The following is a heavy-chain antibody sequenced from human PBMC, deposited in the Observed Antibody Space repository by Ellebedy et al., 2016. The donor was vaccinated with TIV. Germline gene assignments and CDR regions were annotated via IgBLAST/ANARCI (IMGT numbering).Heavy chain of an antibody. CDR2: IFYSGDT. CDR3: LRFDYDVEGYYGLDV. CDR1: GGSISRYS. D-gene: IGHD3-16*01. J-gene: IGHJ6*02. V-gene: IGHV4-59*01. Sequence: SETLSLTXSVSGGSISRYSWTWIRQPLGEGRDWFGYIFYSGDTKYNPSLESRVTMSVDTSKNQFSLTLRSVTAADTAVYYCLRFDYDVEGYYGLDVWGRGTTVTVSS.